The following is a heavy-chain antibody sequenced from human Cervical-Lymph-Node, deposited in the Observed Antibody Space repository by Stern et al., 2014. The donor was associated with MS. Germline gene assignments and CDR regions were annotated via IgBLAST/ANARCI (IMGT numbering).Heavy chain of an antibody. V-gene: IGHV2-5*02. CDR3: ARRGPCSASTCTFDF. CDR1: GFSLTTTGMG. CDR2: IYWDDDK. D-gene: IGHD2-15*01. Sequence: ESGPTLLKPTQTLTLTCTFSGFSLTTTGMGVGWIRQPPGKALEWLALIYWDDDKRYSPSVNSRLTVTKDTSKNQVVLTMTNMDPVDTGTYYCARRGPCSASTCTFDFWGQGALVSVSS. J-gene: IGHJ4*02.